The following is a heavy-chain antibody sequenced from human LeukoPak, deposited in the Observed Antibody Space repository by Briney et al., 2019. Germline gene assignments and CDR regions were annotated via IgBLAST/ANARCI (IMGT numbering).Heavy chain of an antibody. D-gene: IGHD2-15*01. CDR3: AGRGHRYSRD. J-gene: IGHJ1*01. CDR1: GDSVSSGY. Sequence: SETLSLRCNVSGDSVSSGYWSWIRQSPGKGLEWIGFIQDSGITDYNPSLKSRLIISVDTSKNLFSLTLRSVTAADTAVYYCAGRGHRYSRDWGRGILVTVSS. CDR2: IQDSGIT. V-gene: IGHV4-4*09.